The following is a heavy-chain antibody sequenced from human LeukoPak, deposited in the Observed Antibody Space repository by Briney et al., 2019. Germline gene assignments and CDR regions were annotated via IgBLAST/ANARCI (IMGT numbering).Heavy chain of an antibody. D-gene: IGHD3-22*01. CDR1: GYTFTSYG. CDR2: ISAYNGNT. J-gene: IGHJ4*02. Sequence: ASVKVSCKASGYTFTSYGISWVRQAPGQELEWMGWISAYNGNTNYAQKLQGRVTMTTDTSTSTAYMELRSLRSDDTAVYYCARDSYDSSGYYYFHGHYWGQGTLVTVSS. V-gene: IGHV1-18*01. CDR3: ARDSYDSSGYYYFHGHY.